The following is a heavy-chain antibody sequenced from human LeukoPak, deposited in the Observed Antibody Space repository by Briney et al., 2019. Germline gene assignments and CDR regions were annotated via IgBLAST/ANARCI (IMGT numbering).Heavy chain of an antibody. CDR1: GGTFSRYA. CDR3: ARGEGDIVVVPAAINWFDP. CDR2: IIPLTGTA. V-gene: IGHV1-69*05. D-gene: IGHD2-2*01. Sequence: SVKVSCKASGGTFSRYAVSWVRQAPGQGLEWMGGIIPLTGTANHAQKFQGRVTITTDESTSTAYMELSSLRSEDTAVYYCARGEGDIVVVPAAINWFDPWGQGTLVTVSS. J-gene: IGHJ5*02.